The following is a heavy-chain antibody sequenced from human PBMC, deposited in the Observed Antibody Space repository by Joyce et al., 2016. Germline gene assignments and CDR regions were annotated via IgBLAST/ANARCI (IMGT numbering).Heavy chain of an antibody. D-gene: IGHD6-25*01. CDR2: IYWDDDK. CDR3: AHAPATDRYYGMDV. V-gene: IGHV2-5*02. J-gene: IGHJ6*02. Sequence: QVTLKESGPTLVKPTQTLTLTCTFSGFSLSTSGVGVGWIRQPPGKALEWLALIYWDDDKRYSSALKSRLTITKDTSKNQVVLTRTNMDPVDTATYYCAHAPATDRYYGMDVWGQGTTVTVSS. CDR1: GFSLSTSGVG.